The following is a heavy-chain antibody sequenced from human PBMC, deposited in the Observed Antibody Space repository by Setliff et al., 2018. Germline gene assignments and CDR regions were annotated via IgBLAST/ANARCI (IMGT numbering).Heavy chain of an antibody. CDR1: GGSVGSDFSY. D-gene: IGHD2-21*01. V-gene: IGHV4-61*10. Sequence: SETLSLTCTVSGGSVGSDFSYWTWIRQPAGKGLEWIGQIYHSGSINYNPSLKSRVTMSVDKSKNQFSLKLTSVTAADTAVYYCARGLEGEDYFYYMDVWGKGNTVTVSS. CDR2: IYHSGSI. CDR3: ARGLEGEDYFYYMDV. J-gene: IGHJ6*03.